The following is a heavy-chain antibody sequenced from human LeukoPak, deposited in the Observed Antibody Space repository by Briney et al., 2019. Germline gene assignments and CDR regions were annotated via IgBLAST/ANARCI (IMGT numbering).Heavy chain of an antibody. D-gene: IGHD6-13*01. CDR1: GGSISSGGYY. CDR3: ARASSMGYSFDY. J-gene: IGHJ4*02. V-gene: IGHV4-31*03. Sequence: SETLSLTCTVSGGSISSGGYYWSWIRQHPGKGLEWIGYIYYSGSTYYNPSLKSRVTISVDTSKNQFSLKLSSVTAADTAVYYCARASSMGYSFDYWGQGTLVTVSS. CDR2: IYYSGST.